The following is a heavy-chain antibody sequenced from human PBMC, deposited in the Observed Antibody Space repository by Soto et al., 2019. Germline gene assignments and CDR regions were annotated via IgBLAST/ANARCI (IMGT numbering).Heavy chain of an antibody. J-gene: IGHJ5*02. CDR2: MSYDGSNK. V-gene: IGHV3-30-3*01. CDR1: GFTFSSYA. Sequence: QVQLVESGGGVVQPGRYLRLSCAASGFTFSSYAMHWVRQAPGKGLEWAAVMSYDGSNKYYADSVKGRFTISRDNSKNTLYVQMNSLRAEDTAVYYCAGDKDSGRYNIGFPWFGPWGQGTLVTVSS. D-gene: IGHD1-26*01. CDR3: AGDKDSGRYNIGFPWFGP.